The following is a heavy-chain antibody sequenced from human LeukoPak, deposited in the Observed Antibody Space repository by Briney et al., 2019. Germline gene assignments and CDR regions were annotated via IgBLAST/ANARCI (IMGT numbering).Heavy chain of an antibody. CDR1: GYTFSNFG. Sequence: ASVKVSCKASGYTFSNFGISWVRQAPGQGLEWMGWISGNNDNPNYGQRFQGRFTVTTDSSTSTAYMELRDLRSDDTAVYYCARDGTSTDDYWGQGTLVTVSS. J-gene: IGHJ4*02. D-gene: IGHD2-2*01. CDR2: ISGNNDNP. CDR3: ARDGTSTDDY. V-gene: IGHV1-18*01.